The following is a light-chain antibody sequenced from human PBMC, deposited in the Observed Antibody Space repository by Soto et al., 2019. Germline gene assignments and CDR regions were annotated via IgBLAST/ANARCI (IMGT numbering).Light chain of an antibody. CDR1: QSVSNSY. Sequence: EIVLTQSPGTLSLSPGERATLSCRASQSVSNSYLAWYQQKSGQAPRLLIYGASSRATGIPDRFSGSGSATDFTLTISRLEPEDFAVYYCQQYGSSPWTFGQGTKVEVK. CDR2: GAS. V-gene: IGKV3-20*01. J-gene: IGKJ1*01. CDR3: QQYGSSPWT.